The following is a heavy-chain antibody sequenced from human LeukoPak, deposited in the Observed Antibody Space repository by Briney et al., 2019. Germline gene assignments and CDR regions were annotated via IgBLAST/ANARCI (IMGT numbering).Heavy chain of an antibody. D-gene: IGHD6-13*01. Sequence: GGSLRLSCAASGFTFSSYAMHWVRQAPGKGLEWVAVISYDGSNKYYADSVKGRITISRDNSKNTLYLQMNSLRAEDTAVYYCASLGSSWYQFDPWGQGTLVTVSS. J-gene: IGHJ5*02. CDR2: ISYDGSNK. CDR3: ASLGSSWYQFDP. CDR1: GFTFSSYA. V-gene: IGHV3-30-3*01.